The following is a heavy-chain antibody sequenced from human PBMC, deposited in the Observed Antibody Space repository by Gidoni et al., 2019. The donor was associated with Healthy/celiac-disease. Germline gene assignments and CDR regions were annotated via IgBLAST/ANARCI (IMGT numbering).Heavy chain of an antibody. J-gene: IGHJ4*02. CDR1: GFTFSSYA. D-gene: IGHD6-13*01. CDR3: AKANAKLWQQPDVGY. Sequence: VQLLESGGGLVQPGGSLRLSCAASGFTFSSYAMSWVRQVTGKGLEWVSAIRGSDGSTYYADSVKGRFTISRDNSKNTLYLQMNSLRAEDTAVYYCAKANAKLWQQPDVGYWGQGTLVTVSS. CDR2: IRGSDGST. V-gene: IGHV3-23*01.